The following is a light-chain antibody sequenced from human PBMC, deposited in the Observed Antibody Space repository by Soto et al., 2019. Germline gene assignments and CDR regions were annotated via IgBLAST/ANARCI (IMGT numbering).Light chain of an antibody. V-gene: IGKV3-20*01. Sequence: ENVLTQSPGTLSLSPGERATLSCRASQSVASSYLAWYQQKPGQAPRLLIYGASSRATGIPDRFSGSGSGTDFTLTISRLEPEDFAVYYCQQYGSSPGFTFGPGTKVDIK. J-gene: IGKJ3*01. CDR1: QSVASSY. CDR3: QQYGSSPGFT. CDR2: GAS.